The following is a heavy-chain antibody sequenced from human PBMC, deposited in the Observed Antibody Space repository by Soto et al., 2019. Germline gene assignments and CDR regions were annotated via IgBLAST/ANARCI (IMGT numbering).Heavy chain of an antibody. Sequence: QVQLVQSGAEVKKPGASVKVSCKASGYSFTSYGISWVRQAPGQGLEWMGWISAYNGNTNYAQKLQGRVTMTTDTTTRTDYMELRSLRSDDTAVYYCARDNGFGESDVWGQGTTVTVSS. CDR3: ARDNGFGESDV. CDR1: GYSFTSYG. CDR2: ISAYNGNT. D-gene: IGHD3-10*01. J-gene: IGHJ6*02. V-gene: IGHV1-18*01.